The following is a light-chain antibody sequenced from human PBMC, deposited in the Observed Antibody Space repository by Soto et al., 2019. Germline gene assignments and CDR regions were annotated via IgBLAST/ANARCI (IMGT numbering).Light chain of an antibody. V-gene: IGLV1-51*01. J-gene: IGLJ1*01. Sequence: QSVLTQPPSVSAAPEQKVTISCSGSSSNIGGNSVSWYQQLPGTAPKLLIYDDNKRPSGIPDRFSGSKSGTSATLGITGFQTGDEADYYCGSWDSSLSSYVFGNGTKVTV. CDR3: GSWDSSLSSYV. CDR1: SSNIGGNS. CDR2: DDN.